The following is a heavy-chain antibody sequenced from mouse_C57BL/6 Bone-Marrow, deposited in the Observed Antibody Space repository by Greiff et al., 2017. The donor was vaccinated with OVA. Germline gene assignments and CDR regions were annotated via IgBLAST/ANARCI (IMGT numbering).Heavy chain of an antibody. CDR3: ARGRQIYDGYYVLLDY. Sequence: QVQLQQSGAELVKPGASVKLSCKASGYTFTSYWMHWVKPRPGQGLEWIGMIHPNSGSTNYNEKFKSKATLTVDKSSSTAYMQLSSLTSEDSAVYYCARGRQIYDGYYVLLDYWGQGTTLTVSS. CDR2: IHPNSGST. J-gene: IGHJ2*01. D-gene: IGHD2-3*01. V-gene: IGHV1-64*01. CDR1: GYTFTSYW.